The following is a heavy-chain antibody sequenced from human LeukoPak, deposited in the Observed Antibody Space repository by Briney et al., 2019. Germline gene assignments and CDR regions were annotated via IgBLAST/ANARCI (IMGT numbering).Heavy chain of an antibody. CDR1: GFTFSSYW. CDR2: INSDGSST. D-gene: IGHD1-1*01. V-gene: IGHV3-74*01. Sequence: PGGSLRLSCAASGFTFSSYWMHWVRQAPGKGLVWVSRINSDGSSTSYADSVKGRFTISRDNAKNTLYLQMNSLRAEDTAVYYCARVHPSDNWNDSPISAFDIWGQGTMVTVSS. CDR3: ARVHPSDNWNDSPISAFDI. J-gene: IGHJ3*02.